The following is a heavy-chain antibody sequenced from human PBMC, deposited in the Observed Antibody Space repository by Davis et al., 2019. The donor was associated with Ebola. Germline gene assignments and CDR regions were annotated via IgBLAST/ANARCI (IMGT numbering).Heavy chain of an antibody. CDR3: ARDPGSSSFDY. CDR2: LSSGGGPI. Sequence: GESLKISCAASGFTVNDYYMTWVRQAPGKGQECVSHLSSGGGPIYYAESVRGRFTFSRDNDNTLSLQMNSLRAEDTAVYYCARDPGSSSFDYWGQGSLVTVSS. D-gene: IGHD3-10*01. J-gene: IGHJ4*02. CDR1: GFTVNDYY. V-gene: IGHV3-11*01.